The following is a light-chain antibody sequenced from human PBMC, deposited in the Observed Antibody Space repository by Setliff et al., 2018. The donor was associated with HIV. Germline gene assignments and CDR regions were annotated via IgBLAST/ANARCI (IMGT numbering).Light chain of an antibody. J-gene: IGLJ1*01. V-gene: IGLV2-14*02. CDR1: SSDIGSYNL. CDR2: EVI. CDR3: SSYTSSITLYV. Sequence: QSALTQPASVSGSPGQSITISCTGTSSDIGSYNLVSWYQQHPGKVPKLKIYEVIKRPSGVSNRFSGSKSGNTASLTISGLQAEDEADYYCSSYTSSITLYVFGTGTKVTVL.